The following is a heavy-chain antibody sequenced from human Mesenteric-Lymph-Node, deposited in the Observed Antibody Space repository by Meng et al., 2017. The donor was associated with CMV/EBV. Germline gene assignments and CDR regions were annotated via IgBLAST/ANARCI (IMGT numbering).Heavy chain of an antibody. Sequence: YYGGWIRQHPGKGLEWIGNIYYSGSTYYNPSLKSRVTISVDTSKNQFSLKLSSVTAADTAVYYCVRVLKTYYYDSSGYSSPHYFDYWGQGTLVTVSS. V-gene: IGHV4-39*01. D-gene: IGHD3-22*01. CDR1: YY. CDR2: IYYSGST. J-gene: IGHJ4*02. CDR3: VRVLKTYYYDSSGYSSPHYFDY.